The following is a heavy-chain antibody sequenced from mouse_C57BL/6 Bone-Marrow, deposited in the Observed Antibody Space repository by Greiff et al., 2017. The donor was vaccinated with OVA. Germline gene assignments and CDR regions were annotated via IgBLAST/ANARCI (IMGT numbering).Heavy chain of an antibody. V-gene: IGHV1-55*01. CDR2: IYPGSGST. Sequence: QVHVKQSGAELVKPGASVKMSCKASGYTFTSYWITWVKQRPGQGLEWIGDIYPGSGSTNYTEKFKSKATLTVDTSSSTAYMQLSSLTSEDSAVYYCARPELGRDYWGQGTTLTVSS. CDR1: GYTFTSYW. D-gene: IGHD4-1*01. J-gene: IGHJ2*01. CDR3: ARPELGRDY.